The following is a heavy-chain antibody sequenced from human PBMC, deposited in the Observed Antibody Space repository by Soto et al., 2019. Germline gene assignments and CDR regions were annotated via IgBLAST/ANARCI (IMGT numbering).Heavy chain of an antibody. CDR3: ARAHDYGTTYYYYYGMDV. J-gene: IGHJ6*02. CDR2: IYYSGST. Sequence: SETLSLTCTVSGGSVSSGSYYWSWIRQPPGKGLEWIGYIYYSGSTNYNPSLKSRVTISVDTSKNQFSLKLSSVTAADTAVYYCARAHDYGTTYYYYYGMDVWGQGTTVTVSS. D-gene: IGHD4-17*01. V-gene: IGHV4-61*01. CDR1: GGSVSSGSYY.